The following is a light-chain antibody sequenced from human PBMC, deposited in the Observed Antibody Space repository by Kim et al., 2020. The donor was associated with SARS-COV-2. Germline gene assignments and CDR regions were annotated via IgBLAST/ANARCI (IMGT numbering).Light chain of an antibody. Sequence: DIQMTQSPSSLSASVGDRVTITCRTSQSISSHLNWYHQKPGRAPKLLIYAASTLQGGVPSRFSGSGSETDFTLTISSLQPEDLGTYFWQQNYITPFTFGPGTKVDIK. CDR1: QSISSH. J-gene: IGKJ3*01. V-gene: IGKV1-39*01. CDR2: AAS. CDR3: QQNYITPFT.